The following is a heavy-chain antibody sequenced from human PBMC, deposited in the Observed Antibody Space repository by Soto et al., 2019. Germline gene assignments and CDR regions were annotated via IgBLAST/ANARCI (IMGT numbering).Heavy chain of an antibody. D-gene: IGHD6-19*01. CDR3: ARDYADIAVAGIPLLAH. CDR1: GFTFTKYA. Sequence: QVQLVQSGAEVKKPGASVNISCKASGFTFTKYALHWVRQAPGQRPEWMGWVNAGSGNTRYLQRFQGRITITRDTSASTVYLDLSSLTSEDTAVSFCARDYADIAVAGIPLLAHWGQGTLVTVSS. J-gene: IGHJ4*01. V-gene: IGHV1-3*01. CDR2: VNAGSGNT.